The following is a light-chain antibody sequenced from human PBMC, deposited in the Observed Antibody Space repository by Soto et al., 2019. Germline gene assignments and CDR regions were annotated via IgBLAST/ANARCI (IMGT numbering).Light chain of an antibody. Sequence: QSVLTQPPSVSGSPGQSVTISCTGTSTDFVGYNRVSWYQQPPGTAPKRMIYEVSKRPSGVPDRFSGSKSGHTAALTISGLQAADEADYYCSLYTSENAYVFGSGTKVTVL. CDR1: STDFVGYNR. CDR2: EVS. J-gene: IGLJ1*01. V-gene: IGLV2-18*01. CDR3: SLYTSENAYV.